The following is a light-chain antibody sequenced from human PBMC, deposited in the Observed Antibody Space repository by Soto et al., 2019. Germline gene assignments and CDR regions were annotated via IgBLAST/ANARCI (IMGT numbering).Light chain of an antibody. CDR3: QQRSNRIT. J-gene: IGKJ5*01. CDR2: GTS. CDR1: QRVYSN. V-gene: IGKV3-11*01. Sequence: EILMTQSPDTLSVSPGESATLSCRASQRVYSNLAWYQQRPGQAPRLLIYGTSTRATGIPARFSGSGSGTDFTLTISSLEPEDFALYYCQQRSNRITFGQGTRLEI.